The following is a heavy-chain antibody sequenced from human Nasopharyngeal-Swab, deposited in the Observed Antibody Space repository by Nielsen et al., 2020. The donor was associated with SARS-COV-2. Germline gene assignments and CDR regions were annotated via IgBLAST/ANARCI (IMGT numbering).Heavy chain of an antibody. Sequence: GGSLRPSCVASGFTFGNYWMHWVRQVPGKGLVWVSHINGDGSSTTYADSVKGRFTISRDNAKNTLYLQMDNLRAEDTAVYYCTRLTYYYDSSSGGWGQGTLVTVSS. CDR2: INGDGSST. CDR1: GFTFGNYW. CDR3: TRLTYYYDSSSGG. J-gene: IGHJ4*02. D-gene: IGHD3-22*01. V-gene: IGHV3-74*01.